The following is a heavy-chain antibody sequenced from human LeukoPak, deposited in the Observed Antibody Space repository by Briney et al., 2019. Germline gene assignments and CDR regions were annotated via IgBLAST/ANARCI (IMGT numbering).Heavy chain of an antibody. D-gene: IGHD5-24*01. J-gene: IGHJ4*02. CDR1: GFDFGNYA. V-gene: IGHV3-9*01. Sequence: GGSLRLSCAASGFDFGNYAMHWVRQAPGKGLQWVSGINWSSKMVAYAASVKGRFTISRDNAKDSLYLQMNSLTSEDTAFYFCAKGSLEMATVDFEFWGQGTLVTVSS. CDR3: AKGSLEMATVDFEF. CDR2: INWSSKMV.